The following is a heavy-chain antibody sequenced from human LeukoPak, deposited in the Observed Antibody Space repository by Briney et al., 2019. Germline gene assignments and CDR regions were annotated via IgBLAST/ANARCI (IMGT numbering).Heavy chain of an antibody. J-gene: IGHJ5*02. Sequence: LSLTCTVSGGSVSSGSYYMSWIRQAPGKGLEWVSYISSSSSYTNYADSVKGRFTISRDNAKNSLYLQMNSLRAEDTAVYYCARMRDFWSGYYNHWGQGTLVAVSS. V-gene: IGHV3-11*06. CDR1: GGSVSSGSYY. D-gene: IGHD3-3*01. CDR3: ARMRDFWSGYYNH. CDR2: ISSSSSYT.